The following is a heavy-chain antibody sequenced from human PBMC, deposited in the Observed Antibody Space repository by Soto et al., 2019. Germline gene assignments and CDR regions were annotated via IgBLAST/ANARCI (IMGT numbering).Heavy chain of an antibody. V-gene: IGHV3-23*03. D-gene: IGHD2-8*01. CDR1: GFTFSDYT. Sequence: EVQLLESGGGLVQPGGSLTLSCAASGFTFSDYTMSWVRQAPGKVLECISVILADYNTYYTDSVRGRFTISRDNSKNTLYLEMNSLRAEDTAVYYCARRTNGYFGYWSQGALVTVSS. J-gene: IGHJ4*02. CDR2: ILADYNT. CDR3: ARRTNGYFGY.